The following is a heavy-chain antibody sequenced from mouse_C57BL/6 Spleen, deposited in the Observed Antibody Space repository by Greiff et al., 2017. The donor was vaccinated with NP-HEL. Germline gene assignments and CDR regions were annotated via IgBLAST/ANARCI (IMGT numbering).Heavy chain of an antibody. V-gene: IGHV5-16*01. D-gene: IGHD1-1*01. CDR3: ARRGIYYYGSSYPWYFDV. Sequence: EVMLVESEGGLVQPGRSMKLSCTASGFTFSDYYMAWVRQVPEKGLEWVANINYDGSSTYYLDSLKSRFIISRDNAKNILYLQMSSLKSEDTATYYCARRGIYYYGSSYPWYFDVWGTGTTVTVSS. J-gene: IGHJ1*03. CDR2: INYDGSST. CDR1: GFTFSDYY.